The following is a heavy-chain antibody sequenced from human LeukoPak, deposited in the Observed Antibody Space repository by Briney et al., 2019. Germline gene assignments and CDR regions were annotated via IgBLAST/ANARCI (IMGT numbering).Heavy chain of an antibody. CDR1: GFTFSNYE. CDR2: ISSSGILI. Sequence: GGSLRLSCAASGFTFSNYEMNWVRQAPGKGLEWVSFISSSGILIYYADSVKGRFTISRDKGKKSLFLQMDSLRVEDTAVYYCAKVSGSGWHFDHWGQGTLVTVSS. J-gene: IGHJ4*02. V-gene: IGHV3-48*03. D-gene: IGHD6-19*01. CDR3: AKVSGSGWHFDH.